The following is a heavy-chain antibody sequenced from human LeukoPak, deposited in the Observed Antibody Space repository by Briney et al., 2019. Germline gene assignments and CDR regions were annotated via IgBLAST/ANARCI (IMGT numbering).Heavy chain of an antibody. V-gene: IGHV4-38-2*02. CDR2: IFHSGST. CDR1: GYSISSGYY. D-gene: IGHD1-26*01. J-gene: IGHJ6*02. CDR3: ARDPRYSGSYYYYYGMDV. Sequence: PSETLSLTCTVSGYSISSGYYWGWIRQPPGKGLEWIGNIFHSGSTYYNPSLKSRVTISVGTSKNQFSLKLNSVTAADTAAYYCARDPRYSGSYYYYYGMDVWGQGTTVTVSS.